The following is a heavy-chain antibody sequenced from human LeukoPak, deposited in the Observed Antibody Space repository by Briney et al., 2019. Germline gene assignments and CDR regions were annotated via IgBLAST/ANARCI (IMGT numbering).Heavy chain of an antibody. CDR3: AKARPMTTVTTAFDY. D-gene: IGHD4-17*01. CDR2: ISGTGGSA. V-gene: IGHV3-23*01. J-gene: IGHJ4*02. Sequence: WGSLTLYCAASGFTFSRNAMSWVGQAPGKGLEWVSAISGTGGSAYYADSVKGRFTISRDNSKNTLYLQMNSLRAEDTAVYYCAKARPMTTVTTAFDYWGQPSQLSVSS. CDR1: GFTFSRNA.